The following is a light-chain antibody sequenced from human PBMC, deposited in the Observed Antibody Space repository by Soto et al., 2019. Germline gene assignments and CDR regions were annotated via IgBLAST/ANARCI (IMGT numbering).Light chain of an antibody. Sequence: QSALTQPASVSGSPGQSLTISCTGTSGDIGAFNYVSWYQQRPGKAPKVIIFDVTNRPPGVSNRFAGSKSGNTASLTISGLQVEDEADYFCSSFRSSSTVIFGGGTKLTVL. CDR3: SSFRSSSTVI. CDR1: SGDIGAFNY. CDR2: DVT. J-gene: IGLJ2*01. V-gene: IGLV2-14*01.